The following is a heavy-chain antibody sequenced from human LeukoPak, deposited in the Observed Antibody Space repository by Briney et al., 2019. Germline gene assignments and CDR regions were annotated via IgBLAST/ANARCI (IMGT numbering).Heavy chain of an antibody. CDR3: ARVTRYSGSYSFDP. CDR2: INPNSGDT. Sequence: ASVKVSCKASGYTFTGDYMHWVRQAPGQGLEWMGWINPNSGDTNYIQKFQGRVTMTRDTSISTAYMELSRLRSDDTAVYYCARVTRYSGSYSFDPWGQGTLVTVSS. CDR1: GYTFTGDY. V-gene: IGHV1-2*02. D-gene: IGHD1-26*01. J-gene: IGHJ5*02.